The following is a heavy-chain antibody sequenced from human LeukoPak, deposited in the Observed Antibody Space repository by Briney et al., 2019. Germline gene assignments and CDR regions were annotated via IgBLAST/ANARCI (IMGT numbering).Heavy chain of an antibody. CDR2: IIPIFGTA. Sequence: SVKVSCEASGGTFSSYAISWVRQAPGQGLEWMGGIIPIFGTANYAQKFQGRVTITADESTSTAYMELSSLRSEDTAVYYCARRQGGYCSSTSCYLAFDIWGQGTMVTVSS. D-gene: IGHD2-2*01. V-gene: IGHV1-69*01. CDR1: GGTFSSYA. J-gene: IGHJ3*02. CDR3: ARRQGGYCSSTSCYLAFDI.